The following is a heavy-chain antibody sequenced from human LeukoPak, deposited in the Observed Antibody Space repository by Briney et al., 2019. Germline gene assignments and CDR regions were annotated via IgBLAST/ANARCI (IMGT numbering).Heavy chain of an antibody. CDR1: GGFISNSY. D-gene: IGHD3-10*01. J-gene: IGHJ4*02. Sequence: SETLSLTCNVSGGFISNSYRIWIRQPPGQGLEWIGYIYYSGSTNYNPSLKSRVSISLDTSKNQFSLKLSSVTAADTAVYYCARRRGPSSYYFDYWGQGTLVTVSS. V-gene: IGHV4-59*08. CDR3: ARRRGPSSYYFDY. CDR2: IYYSGST.